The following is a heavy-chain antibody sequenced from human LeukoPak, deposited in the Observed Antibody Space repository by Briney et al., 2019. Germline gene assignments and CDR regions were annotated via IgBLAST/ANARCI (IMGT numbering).Heavy chain of an antibody. CDR1: GGSISSGGYY. CDR3: ARGRPGYYYGSGSYSDY. J-gene: IGHJ4*02. Sequence: PSETLSLTCTVSGGSISSGGYYWSWIRQHPGKGLEWIGYIYYSGSTYYNPSLKSRVTISVDTSKNQFSLKLSSVTAADTAVYYCARGRPGYYYGSGSYSDYWGQGTLVTVSS. CDR2: IYYSGST. D-gene: IGHD3-10*01. V-gene: IGHV4-31*03.